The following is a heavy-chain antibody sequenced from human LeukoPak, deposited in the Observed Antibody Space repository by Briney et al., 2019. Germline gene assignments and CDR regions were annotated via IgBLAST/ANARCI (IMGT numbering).Heavy chain of an antibody. CDR2: IYSGGST. CDR3: ARDSGYCSSTSCYALDY. D-gene: IGHD2-2*01. J-gene: IGHJ4*02. V-gene: IGHV3-66*01. CDR1: GFTFSSYE. Sequence: AGGSLRLSCAASGFTFSSYEMNWVRQAPGKGLEWVSVIYSGGSTYYADSVKGRFTISRDNSKNTLYLQMNSLRAEDTAVYYCARDSGYCSSTSCYALDYWGQGTLVTVSS.